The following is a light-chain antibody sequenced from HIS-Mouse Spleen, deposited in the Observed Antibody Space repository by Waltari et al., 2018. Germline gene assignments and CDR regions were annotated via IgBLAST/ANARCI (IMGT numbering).Light chain of an antibody. J-gene: IGLJ2*01. V-gene: IGLV2-8*01. CDR3: SSYAGSNMGV. Sequence: QSALTQPPSASGSPGQSVPTSCTGTSSDVGGYHYVSWYQQHPGNAPQLMIYEVSKRPSGVPDRFSGSKSGNTASLTVSGLQAEDEADYYCSSYAGSNMGVFGGGTKLTVL. CDR2: EVS. CDR1: SSDVGGYHY.